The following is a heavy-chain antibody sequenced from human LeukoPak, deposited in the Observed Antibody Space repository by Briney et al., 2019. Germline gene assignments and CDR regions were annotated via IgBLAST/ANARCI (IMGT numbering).Heavy chain of an antibody. CDR3: AKDFLALV. J-gene: IGHJ4*02. CDR1: GFTFSSYA. V-gene: IGHV3-30-3*01. Sequence: PGGSLRLSCAASGFTFSSYAMHWVRQAPGKGLEWVAVISYDGSNKYYADSVKGRFTISRDNSKNTLYLQMNSLRAEDTAVYYCAKDFLALVWGQGTLVTVSS. CDR2: ISYDGSNK. D-gene: IGHD2-15*01.